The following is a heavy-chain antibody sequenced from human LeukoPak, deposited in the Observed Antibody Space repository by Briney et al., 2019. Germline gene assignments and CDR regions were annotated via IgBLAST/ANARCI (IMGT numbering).Heavy chain of an antibody. CDR3: ARVPVNIWENWFDP. Sequence: SEILSLTCTVSGGSISSSSYYWGWIRQPPGKGLEWIGSIYYSGSTYYNPSLKSRVTISVDTSKNQFSLKLNSVTAADTAVYYCARVPVNIWENWFDPWGQGTLVTVSS. J-gene: IGHJ5*02. CDR2: IYYSGST. V-gene: IGHV4-39*07. CDR1: GGSISSSSYY. D-gene: IGHD1-26*01.